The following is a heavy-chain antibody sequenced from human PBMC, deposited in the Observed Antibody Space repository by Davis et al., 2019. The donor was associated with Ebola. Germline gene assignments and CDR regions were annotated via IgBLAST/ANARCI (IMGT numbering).Heavy chain of an antibody. V-gene: IGHV4-38-2*01. CDR2: IYHSGST. J-gene: IGHJ4*02. Sequence: PGGSLRLSCAVSGYSISSGYYWAWIRQSPGKGLEWIGSIYHSGSTYYSPSLKSRVTISVDMSKNQFSLEVNSVTAADTAVYYCARLGIVATFWGQGTLVTVSS. CDR1: GYSISSGYY. CDR3: ARLGIVATF. D-gene: IGHD5-12*01.